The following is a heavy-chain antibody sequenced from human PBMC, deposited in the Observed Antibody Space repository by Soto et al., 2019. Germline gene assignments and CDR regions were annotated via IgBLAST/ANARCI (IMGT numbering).Heavy chain of an antibody. J-gene: IGHJ4*02. CDR3: ARRGSGSYYDY. Sequence: EVQLLESGGGLVQPGGSLRLSCAASGFTFSSYAMSWVRQAPVKGLEWVSAISGSGDSTYYADSVKGRFTISRDNSKTTLYLQMNSLRAEDPAVYYCARRGSGSYYDYWGQGTLVTVSS. D-gene: IGHD1-26*01. V-gene: IGHV3-23*01. CDR2: ISGSGDST. CDR1: GFTFSSYA.